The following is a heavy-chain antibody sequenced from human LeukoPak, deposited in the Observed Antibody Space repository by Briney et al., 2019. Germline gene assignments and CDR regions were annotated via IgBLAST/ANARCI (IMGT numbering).Heavy chain of an antibody. CDR1: GFTFSSYS. V-gene: IGHV3-48*01. J-gene: IGHJ4*02. CDR3: AGGDDDSSGYIFDY. D-gene: IGHD3-22*01. Sequence: GGSLRLSCAASGFTFSSYSMNWVRQAPGKGLEWVSYISSSSSTIYYADSVKGRFTISRDNAKNSLYLQMNSLRAEDTAVYYCAGGDDDSSGYIFDYWGQGTLVTVSS. CDR2: ISSSSSTI.